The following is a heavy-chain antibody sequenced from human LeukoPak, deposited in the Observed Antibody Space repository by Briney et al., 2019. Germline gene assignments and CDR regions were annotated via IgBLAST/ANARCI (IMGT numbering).Heavy chain of an antibody. V-gene: IGHV3-21*01. CDR2: ISSSSSYI. CDR1: GFTFSSYS. CDR3: ARADWDTAMIDY. D-gene: IGHD5-18*01. J-gene: IGHJ4*02. Sequence: GYLRCSCAASGFTFSSYSMNWVRHAPGNGLEGVSSISSSSSYIYYADSVKGRFTISRDNAKNSLYLQMNSLRAEDTAVYYCARADWDTAMIDYWGQGTLVTVSS.